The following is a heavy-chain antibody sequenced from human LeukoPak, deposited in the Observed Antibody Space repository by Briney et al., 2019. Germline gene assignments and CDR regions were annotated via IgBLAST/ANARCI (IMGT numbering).Heavy chain of an antibody. CDR1: GFPFNAYW. Sequence: GGSLRLSCGASGFPFNAYWMTWVRQAPGKGLEWVANIRQDGDTKYYVDSVKGRFTISRDNAMNSLYLQMNSLRAEDTAIYYCARSLPYGTTWYGRSDFWGQGTLVTVSS. CDR3: ARSLPYGTTWYGRSDF. CDR2: IRQDGDTK. D-gene: IGHD6-13*01. J-gene: IGHJ4*02. V-gene: IGHV3-7*03.